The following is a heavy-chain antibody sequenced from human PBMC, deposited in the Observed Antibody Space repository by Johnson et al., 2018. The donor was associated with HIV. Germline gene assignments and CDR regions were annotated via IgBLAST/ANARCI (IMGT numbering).Heavy chain of an antibody. Sequence: QVQLVESGGGLVKPGGSLRLSCAASGFTFSNYGMHWVRQAPGKGLEWVAVTSYDGSNKYYAGSVKGRFTISRDNSKNTLYLQMNSLRAEDTAVYYCARSGLFVLVVYAPDVFDIWGQGTMVTVSS. CDR3: ARSGLFVLVVYAPDVFDI. V-gene: IGHV3-30*03. CDR2: TSYDGSNK. CDR1: GFTFSNYG. D-gene: IGHD2-8*02. J-gene: IGHJ3*02.